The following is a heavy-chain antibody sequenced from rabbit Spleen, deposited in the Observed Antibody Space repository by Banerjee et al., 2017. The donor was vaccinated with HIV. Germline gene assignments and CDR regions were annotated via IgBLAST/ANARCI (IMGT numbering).Heavy chain of an antibody. CDR1: RFDFNSGG. CDR3: ARGVYDDYDTYYFDL. CDR2: IDPVFGST. J-gene: IGHJ4*01. Sequence: QEHLVESGGGLVQPGGSLTLSCKASRFDFNSGGVSRVRQAPGKGLEWIGYIDPVFGSTYYATWVNGRFTISSHNAQNTVDLQMTSLTAADTATYFCARGVYDDYDTYYFDLWGPGTLVTVS. V-gene: IGHV1S47*01. D-gene: IGHD2-1*01.